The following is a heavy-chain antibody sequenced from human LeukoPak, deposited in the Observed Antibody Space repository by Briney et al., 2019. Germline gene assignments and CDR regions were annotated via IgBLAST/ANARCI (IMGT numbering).Heavy chain of an antibody. V-gene: IGHV3-30*18. Sequence: QSGRSLRLSCAASGFTFRSFGMHWVRQAPGKGLEWVAVISYDGSNKYFADSVKGRFTISRDNSKNTLYLQMNSLRAEDTAVYYCAKLQLATYDVLDIWGQGTMVTVSS. CDR2: ISYDGSNK. D-gene: IGHD6-13*01. CDR3: AKLQLATYDVLDI. CDR1: GFTFRSFG. J-gene: IGHJ3*02.